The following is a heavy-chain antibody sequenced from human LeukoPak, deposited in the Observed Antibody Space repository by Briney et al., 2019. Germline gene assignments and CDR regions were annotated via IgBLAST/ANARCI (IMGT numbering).Heavy chain of an antibody. D-gene: IGHD2-21*02. Sequence: SETLSLTCTVSGGSISSGSYYWSWIRQPAGKGLEWIGRIYTSGSTNYNPSPKSRVTISVDTSKNQFSLKLSSVTAADTAVYYCARYCGGDCYSYYFDYWGQGTLVTVPS. CDR2: IYTSGST. CDR1: GGSISSGSYY. V-gene: IGHV4-61*02. J-gene: IGHJ4*02. CDR3: ARYCGGDCYSYYFDY.